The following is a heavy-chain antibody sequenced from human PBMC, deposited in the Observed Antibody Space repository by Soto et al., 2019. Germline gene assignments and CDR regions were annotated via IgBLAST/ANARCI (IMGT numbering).Heavy chain of an antibody. V-gene: IGHV3-23*01. CDR1: GLTASSYA. CDR2: ITVDGGDT. Sequence: GGSLRLGCVASGLTASSYAMGWVRQAAGKGLEWVSAITVDGGDTFHADSVSGRLTISRDNSRNTLYLEMDSLRAEDTGLYYCAKGSATSRPYYFDYWGQGTPVT. J-gene: IGHJ4*02. CDR3: AKGSATSRPYYFDY.